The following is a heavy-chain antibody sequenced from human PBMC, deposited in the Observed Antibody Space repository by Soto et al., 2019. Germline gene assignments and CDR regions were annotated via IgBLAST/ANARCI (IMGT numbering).Heavy chain of an antibody. CDR2: INHSGST. D-gene: IGHD5-18*01. Sequence: SETLSLTCVVYGGSLSGVYWTWIRQPPGKGLEWMGEINHSGSTNYSPSLESRVTISLDTSNHHFSRKLSSVTAADTAVYYCARGPGYSYGYSEYYYYYGKDVWGQGTTVTVSS. V-gene: IGHV4-34*01. CDR1: GGSLSGVY. J-gene: IGHJ6*02. CDR3: ARGPGYSYGYSEYYYYYGKDV.